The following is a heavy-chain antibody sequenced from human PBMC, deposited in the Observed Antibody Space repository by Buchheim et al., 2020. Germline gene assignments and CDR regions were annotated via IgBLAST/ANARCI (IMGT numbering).Heavy chain of an antibody. D-gene: IGHD6-13*01. CDR2: IYYSGST. V-gene: IGHV4-39*01. J-gene: IGHJ4*02. Sequence: QLQLQESGPGLVKPSETLSLTCTVSGGSISSSSYYWGWIRQPPGKGLEWIGSIYYSGSTYYNPSLKSRVTISVDPSKNQFSLKLSSVTAADTAVYYCARGYSSSWYPVSFDYWGQGTL. CDR3: ARGYSSSWYPVSFDY. CDR1: GGSISSSSYY.